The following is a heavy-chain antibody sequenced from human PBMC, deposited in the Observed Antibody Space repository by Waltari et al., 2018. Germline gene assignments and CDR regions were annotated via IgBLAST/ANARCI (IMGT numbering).Heavy chain of an antibody. V-gene: IGHV1-2*06. CDR2: INPNSGGT. CDR3: ARVESGGSSGWSYFSDY. CDR1: GYTFTGYY. Sequence: QVQLVQSGAEVKKPGASVKVSCKASGYTFTGYYMHWVRQAPGQGLEWMGRINPNSGGTNYAQKFQGRVTMTRDTSISTAYMELSRLRSDDTAVYYCARVESGGSSGWSYFSDYWGQGTLVTVSS. D-gene: IGHD6-19*01. J-gene: IGHJ4*02.